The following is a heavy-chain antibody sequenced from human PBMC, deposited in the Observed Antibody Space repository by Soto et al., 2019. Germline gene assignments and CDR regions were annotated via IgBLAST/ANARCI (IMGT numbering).Heavy chain of an antibody. CDR2: IDGSGGGT. J-gene: IGHJ5*02. CDR1: GFPFSTTD. V-gene: IGHV3-23*01. CDR3: AKSSGWFNT. D-gene: IGHD3-10*01. Sequence: GGSLRLSCAASGFPFSTTDMSWVRQAPGKGLEWVSTIDGSGGGTYYADFVKGRFTISRDNSKNTVYLQMTTLRVDDTAKYYCAKSSGWFNTWGQGTLVTVSS.